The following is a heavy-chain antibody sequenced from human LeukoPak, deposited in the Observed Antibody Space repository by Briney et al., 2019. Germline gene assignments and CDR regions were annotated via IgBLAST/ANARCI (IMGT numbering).Heavy chain of an antibody. Sequence: GGSLRLSCAASGFTFSSYAMSWVRQVPGKGLEWVSVTSGSGDNTYYADSVKGRFTISRDNSKNTLYLQMISLRAEDTAVYYCARTDSSSWPPPLDYWGQGTLVTVSS. CDR3: ARTDSSSWPPPLDY. D-gene: IGHD6-13*01. V-gene: IGHV3-23*01. J-gene: IGHJ4*02. CDR2: TSGSGDNT. CDR1: GFTFSSYA.